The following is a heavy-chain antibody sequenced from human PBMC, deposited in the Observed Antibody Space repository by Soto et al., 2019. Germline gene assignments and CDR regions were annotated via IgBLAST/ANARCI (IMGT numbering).Heavy chain of an antibody. CDR3: ARVLGFYCSGGSCSGNYYYYGMDV. V-gene: IGHV3-48*02. D-gene: IGHD2-15*01. Sequence: GGSLRLSCAASGFTFSSYSMNWVRQAPGKGLEWVSYISSSSSTIYYADSVKGRFTISRDNAKNSLYLQMNSLRDEDTAVYYCARVLGFYCSGGSCSGNYYYYGMDVWGQGTTVTVSS. CDR2: ISSSSSTI. J-gene: IGHJ6*02. CDR1: GFTFSSYS.